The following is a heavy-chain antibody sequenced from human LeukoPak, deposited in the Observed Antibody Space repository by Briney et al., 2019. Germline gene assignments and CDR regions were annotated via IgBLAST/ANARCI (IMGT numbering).Heavy chain of an antibody. CDR3: TTDTRDDYVWGSYRYTTPWIDY. Sequence: GGSLRLSCAASGFTFSNAWMSWVRQAPGKGLEWVGRIKSKTDGGTTDYAATVKGRFTISRDDSKNTLYLQMNSLKTEDTAVYYCTTDTRDDYVWGSYRYTTPWIDYWGQGTLVTVSS. CDR1: GFTFSNAW. D-gene: IGHD3-16*02. J-gene: IGHJ4*02. V-gene: IGHV3-15*01. CDR2: IKSKTDGGTT.